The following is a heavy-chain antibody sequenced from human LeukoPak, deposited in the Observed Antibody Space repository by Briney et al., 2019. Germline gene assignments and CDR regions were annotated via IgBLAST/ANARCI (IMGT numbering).Heavy chain of an antibody. Sequence: ASVKVSCKASGYTFTSYDINWVRQATGQGLEWMGWMNPNSGSTGYAQKFQGRVTITRNTSISTAYMELSGLRSEDTAVYYCARGRSTGYPYYFEYWGQGSMPIVSS. CDR3: ARGRSTGYPYYFEY. J-gene: IGHJ4*02. CDR2: MNPNSGST. V-gene: IGHV1-8*03. D-gene: IGHD5-12*01. CDR1: GYTFTSYD.